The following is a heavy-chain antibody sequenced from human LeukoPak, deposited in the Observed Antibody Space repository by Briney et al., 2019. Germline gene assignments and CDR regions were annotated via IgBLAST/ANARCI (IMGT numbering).Heavy chain of an antibody. CDR1: GGSISSYY. CDR2: IYSSGST. D-gene: IGHD2-15*01. Sequence: PSETLSLTCTVSGGSISSYYWSWIRQPPGKGLEWIGYIYSSGSTNYNPSLRSRVTMSVDTSNNQVSLNLRSVTAADTAVYYCARFCSGGSCRDYWGQGTLVTVSS. V-gene: IGHV4-59*01. J-gene: IGHJ4*02. CDR3: ARFCSGGSCRDY.